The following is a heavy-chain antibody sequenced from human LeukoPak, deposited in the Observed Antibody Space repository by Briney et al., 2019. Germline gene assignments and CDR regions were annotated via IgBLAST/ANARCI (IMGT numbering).Heavy chain of an antibody. Sequence: SETLSLTCTVSGDSISSYFWCWIRQPPGKGLEWIGCLYYSGRTNYSPSLTSRVTLSADTSKNQFSLKLSSVTAADTAVYYCARLYHDLLTGYFDYWGQGTLVTVSS. CDR2: LYYSGRT. CDR3: ARLYHDLLTGYFDY. J-gene: IGHJ4*02. V-gene: IGHV4-59*08. CDR1: GDSISSYF. D-gene: IGHD3-9*01.